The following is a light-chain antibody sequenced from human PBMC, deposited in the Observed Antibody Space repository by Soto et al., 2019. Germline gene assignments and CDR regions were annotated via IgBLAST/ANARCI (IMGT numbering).Light chain of an antibody. CDR2: DAS. J-gene: IGKJ2*02. V-gene: IGKV1-33*01. Sequence: DIQMTQSPSSLSAFVGDRVTITCQASQDIRKYLNWYQQKPGKGPKLLIYDASKLATGVPSRFSGSGSGSDFTFTISCLRPEDIATYYCQQYDDLPCTFGQGTKVDIK. CDR3: QQYDDLPCT. CDR1: QDIRKY.